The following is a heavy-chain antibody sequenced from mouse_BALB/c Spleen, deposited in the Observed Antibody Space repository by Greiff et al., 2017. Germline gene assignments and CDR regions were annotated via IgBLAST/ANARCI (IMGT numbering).Heavy chain of an antibody. V-gene: IGHV1S16*01. J-gene: IGHJ2*01. CDR3: TTPDDYIDY. CDR1: GYTFTSYY. CDR2: INPSNGGT. D-gene: IGHD2-3*01. Sequence: QVQLKESGAELVKPGASVKLSCKASGYTFTSYYMYWVKQRPGQGLEWIGEINPSNGGTNFNEKFKRKATLTVDKSPSTAYMQLSSLTTEVSAVYFCTTPDDYIDYWGQGTTLTVSS.